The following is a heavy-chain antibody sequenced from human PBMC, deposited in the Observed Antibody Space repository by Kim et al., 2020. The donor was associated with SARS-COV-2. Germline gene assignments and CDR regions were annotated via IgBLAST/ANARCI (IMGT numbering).Heavy chain of an antibody. J-gene: IGHJ5*02. CDR3: TSDTYYYGSGTGGP. CDR2: IKSKTDGGTT. D-gene: IGHD3-10*01. Sequence: GGSLRLSCAASGFTFSNAWMSWVRQAPGKGLEWVGRIKSKTDGGTTDYAAPVKGRFTISRDDSKNTLYLQMNSLKTEDTAVYYCTSDTYYYGSGTGGPWGQGTLVTVSS. V-gene: IGHV3-15*01. CDR1: GFTFSNAW.